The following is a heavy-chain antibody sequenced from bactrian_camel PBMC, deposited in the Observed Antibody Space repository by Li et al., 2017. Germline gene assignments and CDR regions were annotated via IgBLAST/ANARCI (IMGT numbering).Heavy chain of an antibody. V-gene: IGHV3S29*01. CDR1: EYTSRSNC. Sequence: QLVESGGGSVQTGGSLKLSCSSSEYTSRSNCMGWFRQAPGKEREGVATIYTGDSTPYYGDSVKGRFTISQDYVKKTVYLQMSSLKPEDTAMYYCAARGPYCYTKLSVRDFTYWGQGTQVTVS. CDR3: AARGPYCYTKLSVRDFTY. D-gene: IGHD2*01. J-gene: IGHJ6*01. CDR2: IYTGDSTP.